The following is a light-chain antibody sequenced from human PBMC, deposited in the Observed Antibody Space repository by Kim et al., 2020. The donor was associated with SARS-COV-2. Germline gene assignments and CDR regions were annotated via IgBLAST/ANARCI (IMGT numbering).Light chain of an antibody. CDR1: KLGAKY. V-gene: IGLV3-1*01. CDR2: QDS. J-gene: IGLJ2*01. Sequence: VAPGRTASITCSGDKLGAKYACWYQQKPGQPPVLVIYQDSKRPSGIPARFSGSNSGNTATLTISGTQAMDEADYYCQAWDSSLVVFGGGTQLTVL. CDR3: QAWDSSLVV.